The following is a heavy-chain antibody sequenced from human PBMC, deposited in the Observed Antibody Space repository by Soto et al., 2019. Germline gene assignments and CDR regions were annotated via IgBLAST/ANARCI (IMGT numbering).Heavy chain of an antibody. CDR2: IIPIFGTA. D-gene: IGHD4-17*01. V-gene: IGHV1-69*06. CDR1: GGTFSSYA. CDR3: ARGGATVTPFAGGWFDP. J-gene: IGHJ5*02. Sequence: QVQLVQSGAEVKKPGSSVKVSCKASGGTFSSYAISWVRQAPGQGLEWMGGIIPIFGTANYAQKFQGRVTITADKSTSTAYMELSSLRSEDTAVYYCARGGATVTPFAGGWFDPWGQGTLVTVSS.